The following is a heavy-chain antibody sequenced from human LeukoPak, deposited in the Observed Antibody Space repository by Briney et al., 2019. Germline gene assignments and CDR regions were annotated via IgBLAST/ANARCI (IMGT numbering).Heavy chain of an antibody. V-gene: IGHV1-69*13. D-gene: IGHD6-19*01. Sequence: ASVKVSCKASGGTFSSYAISWVRQAPGQGLEWMGGIIPIFGTANYAQKFQGRVTITADESTSTAYMELSSLRSEDTAVYYCARDPCIAVAGRFRFYGMDVWGQGTTVTVSS. CDR3: ARDPCIAVAGRFRFYGMDV. J-gene: IGHJ6*02. CDR1: GGTFSSYA. CDR2: IIPIFGTA.